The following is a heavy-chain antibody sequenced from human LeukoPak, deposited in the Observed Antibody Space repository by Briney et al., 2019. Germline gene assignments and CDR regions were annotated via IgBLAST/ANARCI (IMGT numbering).Heavy chain of an antibody. CDR2: IYPGDSDI. Sequence: GESLKISCKGSGYSITSYWIGWVRQMPGKGLEWMGIIYPGDSDIRYSPSFQGQDTISADKSISTAYLQWSSLKASDTAMYYCARQEYCSGGSCYTWFDPWGQGTLVTVSS. CDR1: GYSITSYW. D-gene: IGHD2-15*01. V-gene: IGHV5-51*01. CDR3: ARQEYCSGGSCYTWFDP. J-gene: IGHJ5*02.